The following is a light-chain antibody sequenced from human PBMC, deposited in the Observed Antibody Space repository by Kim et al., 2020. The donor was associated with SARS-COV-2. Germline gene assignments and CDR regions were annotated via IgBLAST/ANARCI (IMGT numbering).Light chain of an antibody. J-gene: IGKJ1*01. Sequence: DIQMTQSPSSLSASVGDRVTITCRASQGISNYLAWYQQKPGKVPKLLIYAASTLQSGVPSRFSGSGSGTDFTLTISSLQPEYVATYYCQKCPGWTFGQGTKVDIK. CDR2: AAS. CDR3: QKCPGWT. CDR1: QGISNY. V-gene: IGKV1-27*01.